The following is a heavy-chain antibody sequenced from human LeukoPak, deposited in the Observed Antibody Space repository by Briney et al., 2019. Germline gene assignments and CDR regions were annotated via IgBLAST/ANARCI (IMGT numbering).Heavy chain of an antibody. J-gene: IGHJ4*02. Sequence: PSETQSLTCAVYGESFSGSYWSSLRQPPGKGLEWVSSISSSSSNIYYADSVKGRYTISRDNAKNSLYLQMNSLRVEDTAVYYCARCTTGRTFGSLREIKRSREIDYWGQGTLVTVSS. D-gene: IGHD1-1*01. CDR3: ARCTTGRTFGSLREIKRSREIDY. CDR1: GESFSGSY. CDR2: ISSSSSNI. V-gene: IGHV3-21*01.